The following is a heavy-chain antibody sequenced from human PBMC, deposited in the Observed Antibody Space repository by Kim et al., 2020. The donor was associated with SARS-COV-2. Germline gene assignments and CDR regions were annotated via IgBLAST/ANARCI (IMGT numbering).Heavy chain of an antibody. D-gene: IGHD3-10*01. CDR2: IWFDGSNK. Sequence: GGSLRLSCAASGFTFSSYGMHWVRQAPGKGLEWVAIIWFDGSNKYYADSVKGRFTISRDNSKNMLYLQMNSLRAEDTAVYYCAKGDYYGSGSYYQYRDY. V-gene: IGHV3-33*06. CDR1: GFTFSSYG. J-gene: IGHJ4*01. CDR3: AKGDYYGSGSYYQYRDY.